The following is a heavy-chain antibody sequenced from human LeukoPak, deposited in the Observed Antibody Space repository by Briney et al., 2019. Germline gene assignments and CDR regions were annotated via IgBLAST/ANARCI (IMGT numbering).Heavy chain of an antibody. J-gene: IGHJ4*02. Sequence: GGSLRLSCTASGFTFGDYAMSWFRQAPGKGLEWVGFIRSKAYGGTTEYAASVKGRFTISRDDSKSIAYLQMNSLKTEDTAVYYCTRDIDSSGSIFDYWGQGTLVTVSS. CDR1: GFTFGDYA. V-gene: IGHV3-49*03. CDR2: IRSKAYGGTT. CDR3: TRDIDSSGSIFDY. D-gene: IGHD3-22*01.